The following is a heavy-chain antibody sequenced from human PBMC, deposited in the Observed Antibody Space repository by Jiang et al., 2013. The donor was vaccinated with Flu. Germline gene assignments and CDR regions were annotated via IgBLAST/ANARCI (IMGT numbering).Heavy chain of an antibody. Sequence: SLKISCKGSGYSFTSYWIGWVRQMPGKGLEWMGIIYPGDSDTRYSPSFQGQVTISADKSISTAYLQWSSLKASDTAMYYCARLGSPLRFLEWLLWGDYWGQGTLVTVSS. CDR2: IYPGDSDT. J-gene: IGHJ4*02. D-gene: IGHD3-3*01. CDR3: ARLGSPLRFLEWLLWGDY. CDR1: GYSFTSYW. V-gene: IGHV5-51*01.